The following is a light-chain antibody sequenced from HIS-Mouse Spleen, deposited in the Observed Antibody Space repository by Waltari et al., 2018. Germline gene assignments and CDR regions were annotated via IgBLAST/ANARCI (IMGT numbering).Light chain of an antibody. CDR1: NIGSKS. Sequence: SYVLIQPPSVSVAPGKTARITCGGNNIGSKSVHWYKQKPGQAPVLVVYDGSDRPSGIPERFSGSNSGNTATLTISRVEAGDEADYYCQVWDSSSDHVVFGGGTKLTVL. V-gene: IGLV3-21*03. CDR3: QVWDSSSDHVV. CDR2: DGS. J-gene: IGLJ2*01.